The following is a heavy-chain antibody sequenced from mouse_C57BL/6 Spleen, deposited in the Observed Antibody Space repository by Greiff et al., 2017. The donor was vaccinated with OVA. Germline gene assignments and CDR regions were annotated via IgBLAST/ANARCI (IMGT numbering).Heavy chain of an antibody. V-gene: IGHV1-26*01. CDR1: GYTFTDYY. D-gene: IGHD1-1*01. CDR3: ARGRNTTVVANPFDY. CDR2: INPNNGGT. J-gene: IGHJ2*01. Sequence: EVQLQQSGPELVKPGASVKISCKASGYTFTDYYMNWVKQSHGKSLEWIGDINPNNGGTSYNQKFKGKATLTVDKSSSTAYMELRSLTSEDSAVYYCARGRNTTVVANPFDYWGQGTTLTVSS.